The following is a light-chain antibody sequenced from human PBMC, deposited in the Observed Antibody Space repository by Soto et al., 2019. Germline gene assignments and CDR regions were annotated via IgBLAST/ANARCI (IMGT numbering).Light chain of an antibody. CDR2: DAS. CDR1: RTISSW. V-gene: IGKV1-5*01. CDR3: QQYSSYSPYT. J-gene: IGKJ2*01. Sequence: DIQMTQSPSTPSASVGDRVTITCRASRTISSWLAWYQQKPGKAPKLLIYDASNLEGGVPSRFSGSGSGAEFTLTISSLQPDDFATYYCQQYSSYSPYTFGQGTKLEIK.